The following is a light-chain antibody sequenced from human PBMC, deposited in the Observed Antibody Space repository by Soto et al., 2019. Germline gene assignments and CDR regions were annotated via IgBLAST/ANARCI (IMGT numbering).Light chain of an antibody. Sequence: DIPMTQSPSSLTASVGDSVTITCHASQDITNYLNWYQHNPGKAPKLLIYDASNLEPGVPSRFSGRGSGRDFSFTISSLQPEDTATYYCQQYEDIPPTFGQGTRLDIK. CDR1: QDITNY. CDR2: DAS. V-gene: IGKV1-33*01. CDR3: QQYEDIPPT. J-gene: IGKJ5*01.